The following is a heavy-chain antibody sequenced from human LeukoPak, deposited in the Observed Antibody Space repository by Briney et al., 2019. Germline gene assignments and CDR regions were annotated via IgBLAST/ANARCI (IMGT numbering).Heavy chain of an antibody. V-gene: IGHV3-30*02. CDR1: GFTFSSYV. J-gene: IGHJ6*03. CDR3: AKEGGSQNYYYYYMDV. CDR2: IRYDGSNN. D-gene: IGHD1-26*01. Sequence: PGRSLRLSCAASGFTFSSYVMHWVSQDPGRGRGWEAFIRYDGSNNYYADSVRGRFTISRDNYKTTLYLQMNSLRAEDTAVYYYAKEGGSQNYYYYYMDVWGKGTTVTVSS.